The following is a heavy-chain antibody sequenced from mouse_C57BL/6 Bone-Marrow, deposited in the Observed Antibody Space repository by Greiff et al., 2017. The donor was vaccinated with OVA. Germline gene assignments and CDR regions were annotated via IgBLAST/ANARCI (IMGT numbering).Heavy chain of an antibody. V-gene: IGHV5-12*01. CDR3: AREIFMDS. J-gene: IGHJ4*01. CDR2: ISNGGGST. Sequence: EVKLVESGGGLVQPGGSLKLSCAASGFTFSDYYMYWVRQTPEKRLEWVAYISNGGGSTYYPDTVKGRFTISRDNAKNTLYLQMSRLKSEDTAMYNCAREIFMDSWGQGTSVTVSS. CDR1: GFTFSDYY.